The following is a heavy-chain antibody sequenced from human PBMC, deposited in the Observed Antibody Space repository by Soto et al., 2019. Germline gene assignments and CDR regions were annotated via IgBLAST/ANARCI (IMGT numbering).Heavy chain of an antibody. V-gene: IGHV1-69*13. Sequence: ASVKVSCKASGYTFTNYAMHWVRQAPGQRLEWMGGIIPIFGTANYAQKFQGRVTITADESTSTAYMELSSLRSEDTAVYYCARGATYYYDSSGYYLFDYWGQGTLVTVSS. CDR2: IIPIFGTA. D-gene: IGHD3-22*01. CDR1: GYTFTNYA. J-gene: IGHJ4*02. CDR3: ARGATYYYDSSGYYLFDY.